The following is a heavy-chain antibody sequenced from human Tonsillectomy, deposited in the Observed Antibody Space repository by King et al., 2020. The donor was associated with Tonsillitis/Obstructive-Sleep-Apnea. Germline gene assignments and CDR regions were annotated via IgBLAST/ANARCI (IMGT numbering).Heavy chain of an antibody. Sequence: VQLVESGGGMVRPGGSLRLSCAASGFTFDDFGMTWVRQAPGRGLECGSAIAWNGGSTRYVDSVKGRFTISRDSAKNSLYLEMNSLRAEDTALYYCARNLGPSIGYFDNWGQGTLVTVSS. CDR1: GFTFDDFG. V-gene: IGHV3-20*04. CDR3: ARNLGPSIGYFDN. J-gene: IGHJ4*02. CDR2: IAWNGGST. D-gene: IGHD1-26*01.